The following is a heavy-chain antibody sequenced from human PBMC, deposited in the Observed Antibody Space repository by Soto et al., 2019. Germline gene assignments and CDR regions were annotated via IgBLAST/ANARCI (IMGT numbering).Heavy chain of an antibody. D-gene: IGHD3-3*01. CDR1: GFSFPPAW. V-gene: IGHV3-15*07. CDR3: IWQSHFGVACR. CDR2: IYCGGAT. J-gene: IGHJ1*01. Sequence: EVQLVESDGGLVKPGGSLRLSCAPSGFSFPPAWFNWVRQAPGRGLEWVGRIYCGGATEYSAPVRGRFTISRDDSKSTLYLQMDSLEIGDTALYFCIWQSHFGVACRWGQGTPVTVSS.